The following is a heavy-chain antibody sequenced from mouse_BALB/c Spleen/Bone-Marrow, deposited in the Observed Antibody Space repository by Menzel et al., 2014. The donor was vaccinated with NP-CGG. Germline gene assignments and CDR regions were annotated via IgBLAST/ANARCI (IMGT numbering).Heavy chain of an antibody. Sequence: EVNVVDSGGGLVKPGGSLKLSCAASGFTFSSYAMSWVRQTPEKRLEWVASISSGGSTYYPDSVKGRFTISRDNARNILYLQMSSLRSEDTAMYYCARGRDYGSSCDAMDYWGQGTSVTVSS. CDR1: GFTFSSYA. D-gene: IGHD1-1*01. CDR2: ISSGGST. V-gene: IGHV5-6-5*01. CDR3: ARGRDYGSSCDAMDY. J-gene: IGHJ4*01.